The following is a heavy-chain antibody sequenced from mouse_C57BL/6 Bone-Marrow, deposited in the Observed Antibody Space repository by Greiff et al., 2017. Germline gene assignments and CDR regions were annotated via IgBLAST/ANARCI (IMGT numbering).Heavy chain of an antibody. CDR2: IYPRSGNT. Sequence: VQGVESGAELARPGASVKLSCKASGYTFTSYGISWVKQRPGQGLEWIGEIYPRSGNTYYNEKFKGKATLTADKSSSTAYMQLRSLTAEDSAVYFGARADRFAYWGQGTLVTVSA. CDR3: ARADRFAY. CDR1: GYTFTSYG. J-gene: IGHJ3*01. V-gene: IGHV1-81*01.